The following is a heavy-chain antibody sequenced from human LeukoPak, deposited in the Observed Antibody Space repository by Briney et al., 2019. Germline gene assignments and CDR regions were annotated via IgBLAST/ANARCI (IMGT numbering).Heavy chain of an antibody. Sequence: GGSVKVSCKASGGTFSSYAISWVRQAPGQGLEWMGIINPSGGSTSYAQKFQGRVTMTRDTSTSTVYMELSSLRSEDTAVYYCARKIGSGYDTFDYWGQGTLVTVSS. D-gene: IGHD3-3*01. J-gene: IGHJ4*02. CDR2: INPSGGST. V-gene: IGHV1-46*01. CDR3: ARKIGSGYDTFDY. CDR1: GGTFSSYA.